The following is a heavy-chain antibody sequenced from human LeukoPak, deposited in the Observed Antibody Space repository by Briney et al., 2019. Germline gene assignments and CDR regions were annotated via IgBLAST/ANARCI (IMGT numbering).Heavy chain of an antibody. J-gene: IGHJ6*02. Sequence: GGSLRLPCAASGFTFDDYAMHWVRQAPGKGLEWVSGISWNSGSIGYADSVKGRFTISRDNAKNSLYLQMNSLRAEDTALYYCAKDGALYYYDSSGYYSSYGMDVWGQGTTVTVSS. CDR2: ISWNSGSI. CDR3: AKDGALYYYDSSGYYSSYGMDV. V-gene: IGHV3-9*01. D-gene: IGHD3-22*01. CDR1: GFTFDDYA.